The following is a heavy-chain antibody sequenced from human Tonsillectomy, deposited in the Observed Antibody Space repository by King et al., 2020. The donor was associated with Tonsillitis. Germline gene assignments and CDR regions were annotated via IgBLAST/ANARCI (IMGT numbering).Heavy chain of an antibody. Sequence: VQLVESGGGLVKPGGSLRLSCAASGFTFSNAWMNWVRQAPGKGLEWVGRIKSKTDGGTTDYAAPVKGRFTISRDDSKNTLYLQMNSLKTEDTAVYYCTTISFLHDYGDRDAFDIWGQGTMVTVSS. J-gene: IGHJ3*02. CDR1: GFTFSNAW. CDR3: TTISFLHDYGDRDAFDI. CDR2: IKSKTDGGTT. D-gene: IGHD4-17*01. V-gene: IGHV3-15*07.